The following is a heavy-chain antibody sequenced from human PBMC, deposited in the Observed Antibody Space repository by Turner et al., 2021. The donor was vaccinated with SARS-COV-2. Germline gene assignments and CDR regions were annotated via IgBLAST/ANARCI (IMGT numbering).Heavy chain of an antibody. D-gene: IGHD2-21*02. CDR3: ARATYCGGDCYYFDS. CDR2: IYSSGAT. Sequence: QVQLQESGPGLVKPSETLSLTFTVSTGGSMSNYYWHWIRQPAGQGLEWIGRIYSSGATNYSPSLKSRLTMSVDTSKNRFSLKLSSVTAADAAVYYCARATYCGGDCYYFDSWGQGTLLTVSS. CDR1: TGGSMSNYY. V-gene: IGHV4-4*07. J-gene: IGHJ4*02.